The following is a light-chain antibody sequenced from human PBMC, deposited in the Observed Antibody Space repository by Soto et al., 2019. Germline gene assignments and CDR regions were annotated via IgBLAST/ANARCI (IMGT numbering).Light chain of an antibody. CDR2: YDS. J-gene: IGLJ2*01. CDR3: QVWNSRSDPPGVV. V-gene: IGLV3-21*04. CDR1: NIGTKG. Sequence: SYELSQPPSVSVAPGKTARITCGENNIGTKGVHWYQQKPGQAPVLVIYYDSDRPSGIPERFSGSNSGNTATLTINRVEVGDEADYYCQVWNSRSDPPGVVFGGGTKVTVL.